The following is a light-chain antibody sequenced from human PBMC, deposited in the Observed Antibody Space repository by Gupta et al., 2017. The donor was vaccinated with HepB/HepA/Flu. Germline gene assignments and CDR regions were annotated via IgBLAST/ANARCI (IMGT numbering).Light chain of an antibody. CDR3: GTWDSSLSAVV. J-gene: IGLJ2*01. CDR1: SSNIGNNY. V-gene: IGLV1-51*01. Sequence: QSALPQPPSVSTAPGHNVPITYPGSSSNIGNNYVSWYHQHPGTAPKLLIYDTNKRPSGIPDRFSGSKSGTSATLGITGLQAEDEADYYCGTWDSSLSAVVFGGGTKLTVL. CDR2: DTN.